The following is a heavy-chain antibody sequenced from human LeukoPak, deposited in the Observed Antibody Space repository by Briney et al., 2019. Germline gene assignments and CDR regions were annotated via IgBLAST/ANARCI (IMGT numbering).Heavy chain of an antibody. CDR2: INPNSGGT. J-gene: IGHJ4*02. D-gene: IGHD6-13*01. CDR3: ATGGVAAAGTGDY. V-gene: IGHV1-2*06. CDR1: GYTFTGYY. Sequence: ASVKVSCKASGYTFTGYYMHWVRQAPGQGLEWMGRINPNSGGTNYAQKFQGRVTMTRDTSISTAYMELSSLRSEDTAVYYCATGGVAAAGTGDYWGQGTLVTVSS.